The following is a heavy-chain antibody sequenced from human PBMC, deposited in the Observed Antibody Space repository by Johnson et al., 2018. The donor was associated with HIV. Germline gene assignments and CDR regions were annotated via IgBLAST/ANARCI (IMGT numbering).Heavy chain of an antibody. Sequence: VQLVESGGGLVQPGGSLRLSCAASGFTFSSYAMHWVRQAPGKGLEYVSGISSNGGSTYYANSVKGRFTISRDNSKNTLYLQMGSLSSEDTAVYYCPRGLNCTNGVCYTWAFDIWGQGTMVTVSS. CDR2: ISSNGGST. J-gene: IGHJ3*02. D-gene: IGHD2-8*01. CDR1: GFTFSSYA. CDR3: PRGLNCTNGVCYTWAFDI. V-gene: IGHV3-64*01.